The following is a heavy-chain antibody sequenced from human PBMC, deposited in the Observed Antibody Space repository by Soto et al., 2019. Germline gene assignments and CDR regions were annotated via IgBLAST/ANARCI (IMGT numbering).Heavy chain of an antibody. CDR1: GXTFTTYG. Sequence: ASVKVSWKASGXTFTTYGISWVRQAPGQGLEWLGWINTHNGNTNYAQNLQGRVIMTADTSTSTAYMELRSLRSDDTAIYYCTREGSAPYYYYGMDAWGQGTTVTVSS. D-gene: IGHD3-10*01. J-gene: IGHJ6*02. V-gene: IGHV1-18*01. CDR3: TREGSAPYYYYGMDA. CDR2: INTHNGNT.